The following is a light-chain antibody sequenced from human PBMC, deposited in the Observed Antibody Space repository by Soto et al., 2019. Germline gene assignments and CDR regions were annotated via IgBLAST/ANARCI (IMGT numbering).Light chain of an antibody. CDR1: SSDVGSYNL. V-gene: IGLV2-23*01. J-gene: IGLJ2*01. CDR2: EGS. CDR3: CSYAGSSTYVV. Sequence: QSALTQPASVSGSPGQSITISCTGTSSDVGSYNLVSWYQQHPGKSPKLMIYEGSKRPSGVSNRFSGSKSGNTASLTISGLQAEDEADYYGCSYAGSSTYVVFGGGTKRTVL.